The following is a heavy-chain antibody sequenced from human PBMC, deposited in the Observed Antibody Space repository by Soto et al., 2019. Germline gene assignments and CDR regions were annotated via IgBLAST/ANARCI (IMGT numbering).Heavy chain of an antibody. CDR3: ARKILGSTTRANYWYFDL. J-gene: IGHJ2*01. Sequence: EVQVLESGGGLVQPGGSLRLSCAGSGFTFINYAMNWVRQAPGKGLEWVSSISGGGDAAFFQDYVRGRFTIARDNSKNTMALQMNSQGVDHTAVYYCARKILGSTTRANYWYFDLWGRGTMVTVSS. CDR2: ISGGGDAA. D-gene: IGHD7-27*01. V-gene: IGHV3-23*01. CDR1: GFTFINYA.